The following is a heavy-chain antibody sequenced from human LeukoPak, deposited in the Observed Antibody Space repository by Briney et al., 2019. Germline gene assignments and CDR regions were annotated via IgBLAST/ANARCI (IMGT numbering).Heavy chain of an antibody. CDR3: ARGYGDYEGYYFDY. J-gene: IGHJ4*02. Sequence: SQTLSLTCTVSGGSISSGGYYWSWLRQHPGKGLEWIGYIYYSGSTYYNPSLKSRVTISVDTSKNQFSLKLSSVTAADTAVYYCARGYGDYEGYYFDYWGQGTLVTVSS. CDR2: IYYSGST. V-gene: IGHV4-31*03. CDR1: GGSISSGGYY. D-gene: IGHD4-17*01.